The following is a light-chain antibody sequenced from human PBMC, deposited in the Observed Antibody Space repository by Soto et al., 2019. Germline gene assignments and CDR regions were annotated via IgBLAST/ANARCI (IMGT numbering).Light chain of an antibody. CDR1: QSISSSY. CDR2: GQS. Sequence: ELVLTQSPGTLSLSPGESATLYCRASQSISSSYLAWYQQKTGQAPRLLIYGQSSRATGIPDRFSGSGSGTDLTLTINRLEPEDFAVYYCQKYDSSPRTGGQGTKVDI. CDR3: QKYDSSPRT. J-gene: IGKJ1*01. V-gene: IGKV3-20*01.